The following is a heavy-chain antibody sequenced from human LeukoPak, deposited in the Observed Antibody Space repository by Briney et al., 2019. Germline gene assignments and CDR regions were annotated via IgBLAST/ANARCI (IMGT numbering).Heavy chain of an antibody. CDR3: ASYRVSHGMDV. D-gene: IGHD5/OR15-5a*01. J-gene: IGHJ6*02. CDR1: GFSFSTYW. Sequence: GGSLRLSCAASGFSFSTYWMAWVRQAPGRGLEWVANMKGDGSDKYYLESVTSRFTISRDNAKNSLYLQMNSLGAEDTGVYYCASYRVSHGMDVWGQGTTVTVSS. V-gene: IGHV3-7*01. CDR2: MKGDGSDK.